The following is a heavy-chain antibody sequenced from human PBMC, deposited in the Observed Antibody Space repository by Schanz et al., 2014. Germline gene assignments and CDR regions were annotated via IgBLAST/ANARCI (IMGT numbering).Heavy chain of an antibody. D-gene: IGHD3-16*01. J-gene: IGHJ6*02. V-gene: IGHV3-30-3*01. Sequence: QAQLVESGGGVVQPGRSLRLSCAASGFAFRSYAMHWVRQAPGKGLEWAALISHDGNNKHYVDSVEGRFTISRDNSKNTLYLQMNSLRPDDTAVYYCAKALKPYIASRNGLDVWGHGTTVTVSS. CDR3: AKALKPYIASRNGLDV. CDR1: GFAFRSYA. CDR2: ISHDGNNK.